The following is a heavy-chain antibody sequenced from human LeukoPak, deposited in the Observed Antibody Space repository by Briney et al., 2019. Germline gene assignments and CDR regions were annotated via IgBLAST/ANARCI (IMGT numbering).Heavy chain of an antibody. D-gene: IGHD1-26*01. V-gene: IGHV3-48*01. CDR3: AREELLPEPAFDI. Sequence: GGSLRLSCAASGFTFSSYSMNWVRQAPGKGLEWVSYISSSSSTIYYADSVKGRFTISRDNAKNSLYLQMNSLRAEDTAVYYCAREELLPEPAFDIWGQGTMVTVSS. J-gene: IGHJ3*02. CDR2: ISSSSSTI. CDR1: GFTFSSYS.